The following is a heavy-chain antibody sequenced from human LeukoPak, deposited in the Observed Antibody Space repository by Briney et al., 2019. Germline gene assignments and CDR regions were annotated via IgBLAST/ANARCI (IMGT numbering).Heavy chain of an antibody. CDR2: IYHSGST. CDR1: GYSICSGYY. Sequence: PSGTLYLTCAVSGYSICSGYYWGWIRQPPGKGLEWIGSIYHSGSTNYNPSSMSRVPISLNPSNNHFPLQQISVTAADTAVEICSRLAISVTHYGGEGTLVTVSS. D-gene: IGHD2-21*02. CDR3: SRLAISVTHY. V-gene: IGHV4-38-2*01. J-gene: IGHJ4*02.